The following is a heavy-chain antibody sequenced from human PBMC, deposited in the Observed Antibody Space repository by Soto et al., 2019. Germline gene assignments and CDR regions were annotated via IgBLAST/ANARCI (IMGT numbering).Heavy chain of an antibody. V-gene: IGHV3-53*04. CDR2: IYSGGST. Sequence: GGSLRLSCAASGFTVSSNYMSWVRQAPGKGLEWVSVIYSGGSTYYADSVKGRFTISRHNSKNTLYLQMNSLRAEDTAVYYCARDSGYYYDSSGYYAPYGMDVWGQGTTVTVSS. CDR1: GFTVSSNY. CDR3: ARDSGYYYDSSGYYAPYGMDV. J-gene: IGHJ6*02. D-gene: IGHD3-22*01.